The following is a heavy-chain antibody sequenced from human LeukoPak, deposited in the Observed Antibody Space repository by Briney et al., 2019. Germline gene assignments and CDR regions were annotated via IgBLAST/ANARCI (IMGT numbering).Heavy chain of an antibody. Sequence: ASVQVSCKASGGTFSSYAISWVRQAPGQGLEWMGGIIPIFGTANYAQKFQGRVTITADESTSTAYMELSSLRSEDTAVYYCAREIHSGYNPGRYPFDYWGQGTLVTVSS. CDR2: IIPIFGTA. CDR3: AREIHSGYNPGRYPFDY. CDR1: GGTFSSYA. V-gene: IGHV1-69*13. J-gene: IGHJ4*02. D-gene: IGHD5-12*01.